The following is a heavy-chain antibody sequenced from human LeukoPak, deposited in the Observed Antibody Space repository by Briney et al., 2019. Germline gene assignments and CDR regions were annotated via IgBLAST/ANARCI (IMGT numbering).Heavy chain of an antibody. J-gene: IGHJ4*02. V-gene: IGHV1-2*06. D-gene: IGHD6-19*01. CDR3: ARIPPGIAVAGWGY. CDR1: GYTFTSYD. Sequence: GASVKVSCKASGYTFTSYDINWVRQATGQGLEWMGRINPNSGGTNYAQKFQGRVTMTRDTSISTAYMELSRLRSDGTAVYYCARIPPGIAVAGWGYWGQGTLVTVSS. CDR2: INPNSGGT.